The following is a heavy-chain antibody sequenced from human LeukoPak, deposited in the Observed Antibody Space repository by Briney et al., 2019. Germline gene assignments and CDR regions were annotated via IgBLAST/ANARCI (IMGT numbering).Heavy chain of an antibody. Sequence: GGSLRLSCAASGFTFSSYAMHWVRQAPGKGPEWVAVISYDGSNKYYADSVKGRFTISRDNSKNTLYLQMNSLRAEDTAVYYCARDKAQLFDYWGQGTLVTVSS. CDR3: ARDKAQLFDY. V-gene: IGHV3-30*01. J-gene: IGHJ4*02. CDR2: ISYDGSNK. D-gene: IGHD1-1*01. CDR1: GFTFSSYA.